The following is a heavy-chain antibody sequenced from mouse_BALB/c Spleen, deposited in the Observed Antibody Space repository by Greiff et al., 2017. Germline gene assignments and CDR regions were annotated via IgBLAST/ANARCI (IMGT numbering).Heavy chain of an antibody. CDR2: IDTSDSYT. J-gene: IGHJ3*01. Sequence: QVQLQQPGAELVMPGASVKMSCKASGYTFTDYWMHWVKQRPGQGLEWIGAIDTSDSYTSYNQKFKGKATLTVDESSSTAYMQLSSLTSEDSAVYYCARGGSSWFAYWGQGTLVTVSA. CDR1: GYTFTDYW. V-gene: IGHV1-69*01. CDR3: ARGGSSWFAY.